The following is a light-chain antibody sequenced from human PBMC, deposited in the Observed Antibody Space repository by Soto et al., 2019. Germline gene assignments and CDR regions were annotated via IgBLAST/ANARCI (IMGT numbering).Light chain of an antibody. CDR3: QQYNTWPGT. Sequence: EIVLTQSPGPLSVSPGERATLSCRASQSISSSLAWYQQKPGQAPRLLIYGASTRATAIPARFSGSGSGTQFTLTISSLQPEDVGTYYCQQYNTWPGTFGQGTKVDI. J-gene: IGKJ1*01. CDR1: QSISSS. V-gene: IGKV3-15*01. CDR2: GAS.